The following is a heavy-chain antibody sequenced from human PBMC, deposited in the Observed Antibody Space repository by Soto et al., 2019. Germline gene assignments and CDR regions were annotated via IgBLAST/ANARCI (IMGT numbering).Heavy chain of an antibody. V-gene: IGHV3-23*01. CDR1: GFTFCSYA. J-gene: IGHJ4*02. D-gene: IGHD2-2*01. CDR3: AKDSGYCSSTSCYSFFYYFDY. CDR2: ISGSGGST. Sequence: GGSLRLSCAASGFTFCSYAMGWVRQAPGKGLEWVSAISGSGGSTYYADSVKGRFTISRDNSKNTLYLQMNSLRAEDTAVYYCAKDSGYCSSTSCYSFFYYFDYWGQGTLVTVSS.